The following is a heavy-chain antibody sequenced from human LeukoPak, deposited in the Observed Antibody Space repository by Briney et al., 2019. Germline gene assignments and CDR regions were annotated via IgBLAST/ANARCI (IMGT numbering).Heavy chain of an antibody. J-gene: IGHJ6*03. Sequence: AGGSLRLSCAASGFTFSSYWMHWVRQAPGKGLVWVSRINSDGSSTSYADSVKGRFTNSRDNAKNTLNLQMNSLRAEDTAVYYCARELGDYYYYMDVWGKGTTVTVSS. V-gene: IGHV3-74*01. D-gene: IGHD3-10*01. CDR2: INSDGSST. CDR1: GFTFSSYW. CDR3: ARELGDYYYYMDV.